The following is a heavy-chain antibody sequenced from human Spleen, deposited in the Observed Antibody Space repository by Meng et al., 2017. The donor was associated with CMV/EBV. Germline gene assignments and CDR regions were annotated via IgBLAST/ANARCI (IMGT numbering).Heavy chain of an antibody. J-gene: IGHJ4*02. CDR3: ARALLGSITIFEG. CDR1: GGSISSGGSY. Sequence: TVYGGSISSGGSYWSWFRQHPGKGLAWIGYIYYSGSTYYNPSLKSRVTISVDTSKNQFSLKLSSVTAADTAVYYCARALLGSITIFEGWGQGTLVTVSS. V-gene: IGHV4-31*02. CDR2: IYYSGST. D-gene: IGHD3-3*01.